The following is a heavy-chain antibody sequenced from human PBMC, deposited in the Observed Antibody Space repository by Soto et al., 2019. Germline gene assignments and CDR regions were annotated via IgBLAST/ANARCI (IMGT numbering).Heavy chain of an antibody. CDR3: ARVLNYDFWSGYYTRWFDP. CDR2: ISAYNGNT. CDR1: GYTFTSYG. D-gene: IGHD3-3*01. V-gene: IGHV1-18*01. J-gene: IGHJ5*02. Sequence: VASVKVSCKASGYTFTSYGISWVRQAPGQGLEWMGWISAYNGNTNYAQKLQGRVTMTTDTSTSTAYMELRSLRSDDTAVYYCARVLNYDFWSGYYTRWFDPWGQGTLVTVSS.